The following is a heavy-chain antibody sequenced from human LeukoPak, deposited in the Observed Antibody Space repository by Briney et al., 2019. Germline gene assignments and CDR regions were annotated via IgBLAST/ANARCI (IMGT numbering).Heavy chain of an antibody. CDR1: PFTFNIYP. J-gene: IGHJ4*02. D-gene: IGHD2-2*03. CDR3: ARDNFGYFRCCSFFLDY. Sequence: GGSLRLSCAASPFTFNIYPMHWVRQAPGKGLEWVTTIAYDGTNIFYADSVRGRFTISRDNSKNTRYLQMNSLRAAATAVYYLARDNFGYFRCCSFFLDYLGQGTLVTVS. CDR2: IAYDGTNI. V-gene: IGHV3-30*14.